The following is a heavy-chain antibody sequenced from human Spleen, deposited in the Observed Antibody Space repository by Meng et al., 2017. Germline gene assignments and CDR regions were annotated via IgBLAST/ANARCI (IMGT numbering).Heavy chain of an antibody. CDR1: GGTFSSYA. D-gene: IGHD6-13*01. CDR2: IIPIFGTA. CDR3: ARDLEGSWFP. V-gene: IGHV1-69*01. Sequence: QVQVVQSGAEVKKPGSSVKVSCKAAGGTFSSYASSWVRQASGQGLEWMGGIIPIFGTANYAQKFQGRVTITADESTSTAYMELSSLRSEDTAVYYCARDLEGSWFPWGQGTLVTVSS. J-gene: IGHJ5*02.